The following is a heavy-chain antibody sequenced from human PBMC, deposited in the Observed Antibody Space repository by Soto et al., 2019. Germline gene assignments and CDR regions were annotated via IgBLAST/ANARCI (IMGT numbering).Heavy chain of an antibody. Sequence: EVQLVESGGGLVKPGGSLRLSCAASGLSFNDAWMNWVRQAPGKGLEWVGRSKGGTTEYAAPEEGRFSISRDDSRNTLYLEMNSLKTEDTAVYYCTTAGTNGIVVLHRGPAAFDNWGPGTLVTVSS. V-gene: IGHV3-15*07. CDR1: GLSFNDAW. J-gene: IGHJ3*02. CDR2: SKGGTT. CDR3: TTAGTNGIVVLHRGPAAFDN. D-gene: IGHD3-22*01.